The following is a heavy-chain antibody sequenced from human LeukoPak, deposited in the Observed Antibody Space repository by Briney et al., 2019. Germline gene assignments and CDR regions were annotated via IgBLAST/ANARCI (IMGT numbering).Heavy chain of an antibody. CDR1: GFTFSSYE. D-gene: IGHD4-23*01. V-gene: IGHV4-39*07. CDR3: ASTTVVTLSVGY. CDR2: IYYSGST. J-gene: IGHJ4*02. Sequence: GSLRLSCAASGFTFSSYEMNWVRQPPGKGLEWIGSIYYSGSTYYNPSLKSRVTISVDTSKNQFSLKLSSVTAADTAVYYCASTTVVTLSVGYWGQGTLVTVSS.